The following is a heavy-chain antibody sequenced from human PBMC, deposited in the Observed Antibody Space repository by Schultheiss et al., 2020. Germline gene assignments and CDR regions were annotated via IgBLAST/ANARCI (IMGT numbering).Heavy chain of an antibody. V-gene: IGHV3-9*01. D-gene: IGHD4-17*01. CDR1: GFTFDDYA. J-gene: IGHJ4*02. CDR3: ARHGDYTTAGAKVKYYFDY. CDR2: ISWNSGSI. Sequence: GGSLRLSCAASGFTFDDYAMHWVRQAPGKGLEWVSGISWNSGSIGYADSVKGRFTISRDNSKNTLYLQMNSLRAEDTAVYYCARHGDYTTAGAKVKYYFDYWGLGTLVTVSS.